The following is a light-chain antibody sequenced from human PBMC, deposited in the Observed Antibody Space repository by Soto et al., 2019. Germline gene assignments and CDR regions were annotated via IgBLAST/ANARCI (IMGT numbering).Light chain of an antibody. CDR2: KAS. V-gene: IGKV1-5*03. CDR3: QQYNSYSWT. CDR1: RSISSW. J-gene: IGKJ1*01. Sequence: DIQMTQSPSTLSASVGDIVTITCRASRSISSWLAWYQQKPGKAPKLLIYKASSLESGVPSRFSGSGSGTEFTLTISSLQPDDFATYYCQQYNSYSWTFGQGTKVEIK.